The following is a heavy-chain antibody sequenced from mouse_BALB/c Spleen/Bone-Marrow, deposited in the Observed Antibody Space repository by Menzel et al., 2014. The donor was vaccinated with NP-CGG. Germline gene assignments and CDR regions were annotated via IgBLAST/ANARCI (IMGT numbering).Heavy chain of an antibody. V-gene: IGHV5-6*02. CDR2: INSGGGNT. D-gene: IGHD4-1*01. Sequence: DVKLVESGGDLVKPGGSLKLSCAASGFTFSTYGMSWVRQTPDKRLEWVATINSGGGNTYYLDSVRGRFTISRDNARNTLYLQMRSLRSEDTAMYYCGRRGNWDVRRSFDVGGAGTTVTVSS. CDR1: GFTFSTYG. J-gene: IGHJ1*01. CDR3: GRRGNWDVRRSFDV.